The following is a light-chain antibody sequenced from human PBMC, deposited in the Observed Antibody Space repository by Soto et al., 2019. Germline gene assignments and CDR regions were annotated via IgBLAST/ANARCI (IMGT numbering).Light chain of an antibody. J-gene: IGLJ1*01. CDR1: SSDIGAYDY. CDR2: EIN. V-gene: IGLV2-8*01. CDR3: SSFAGSNNFPYV. Sequence: QSALTQPASLSGSPGQSITISCTGTSSDIGAYDYVSWFQQHPGKAPKLMISEINKRPSGVPDRFSGSKSGNTASLTVSGLQAEDEADYYCSSFAGSNNFPYVFGTGTKLTVL.